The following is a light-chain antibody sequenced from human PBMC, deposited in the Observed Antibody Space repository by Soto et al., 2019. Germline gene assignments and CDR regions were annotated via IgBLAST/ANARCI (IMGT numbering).Light chain of an antibody. CDR3: SSHSSSSAYYV. CDR1: SSDIGYYDY. Sequence: QSALTQPASVSVSPGQSITISCTGTSSDIGYYDYVSWYQHHSGKAPKLIIYEVNSRPSGVSNRFSGSKSVNTASLTISGLQAEDEADYFCSSHSSSSAYYVFGTGTQVTVL. CDR2: EVN. V-gene: IGLV2-14*01. J-gene: IGLJ1*01.